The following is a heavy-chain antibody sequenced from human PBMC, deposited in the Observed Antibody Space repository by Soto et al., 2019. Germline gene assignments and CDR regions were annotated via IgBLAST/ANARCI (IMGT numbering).Heavy chain of an antibody. V-gene: IGHV3-74*01. CDR1: GFTFSSYW. Sequence: GGSLRLSCAASGFTFSSYWMHWVRQAPGKGLVWVSRINSDGSSTSYADSVKGRFTISRDNAKNTLYLQMNSLRAEDTAVYYCARGFIPGCDFWSGLGFGMDVWGQGTTVTVSS. J-gene: IGHJ6*02. CDR2: INSDGSST. CDR3: ARGFIPGCDFWSGLGFGMDV. D-gene: IGHD3-3*01.